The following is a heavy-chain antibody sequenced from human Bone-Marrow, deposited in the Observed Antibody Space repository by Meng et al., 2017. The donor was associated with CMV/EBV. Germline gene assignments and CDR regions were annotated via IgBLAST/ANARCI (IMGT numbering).Heavy chain of an antibody. V-gene: IGHV3-30*02. CDR3: ARRDFGNAFDI. D-gene: IGHD3-16*01. CDR1: GFSLSGYS. Sequence: GESLKISCKASGFSLSGYSMHWVRQAPGKGLEWVAFIRYDGSNKYYADSVKGRFTISRDNSKNTLYLQMNSLRAEHTAVYYCARRDFGNAFDIWGQGTMVTVSS. CDR2: IRYDGSNK. J-gene: IGHJ3*02.